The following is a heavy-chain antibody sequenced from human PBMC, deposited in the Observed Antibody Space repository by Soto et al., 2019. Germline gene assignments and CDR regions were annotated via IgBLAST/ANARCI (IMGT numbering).Heavy chain of an antibody. CDR1: GFTVSNNY. CDR2: IYSGGVT. CDR3: AKRGTTVTTSLWY. J-gene: IGHJ4*02. V-gene: IGHV3-66*01. Sequence: EVQLVESGGGLVQPGGSLRLSCAASGFTVSNNYMCWVRQAPGKGLEWVSLIYSGGVTHYSASWRVRFTISRDNSRNTLYLQMNSLRADDTAVYYCAKRGTTVTTSLWYWGQGTLVTVSS. D-gene: IGHD4-17*01.